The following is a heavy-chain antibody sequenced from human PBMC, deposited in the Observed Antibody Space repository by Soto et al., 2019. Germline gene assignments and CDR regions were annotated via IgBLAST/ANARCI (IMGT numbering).Heavy chain of an antibody. CDR2: ISYDGSSQ. V-gene: IGHV3-30*04. Sequence: QVQLVESGGGVVQPGRSLRLSCAASGFTFSSHAMHWVRQASGKGLEWVAIISYDGSSQYFADSVKGRFTISRDNSKNTLYLQMNSLRAEDTALYYCAKDRGRYCSGGTCYLFDYWGQGTLVTVSS. J-gene: IGHJ4*02. CDR3: AKDRGRYCSGGTCYLFDY. CDR1: GFTFSSHA. D-gene: IGHD2-15*01.